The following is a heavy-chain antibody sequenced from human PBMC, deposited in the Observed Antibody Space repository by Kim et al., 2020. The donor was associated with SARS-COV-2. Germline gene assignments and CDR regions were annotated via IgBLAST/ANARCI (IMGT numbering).Heavy chain of an antibody. CDR3: ARAEEIGSGSYYTDRANYFDY. D-gene: IGHD3-10*01. Sequence: SETLSLTCAVYGGSFSGYYWSWIRQPPGKGLEWIGEINHSGSTNYNPSLKSRVTISVDTSKNQFSLKLSSVTAADTAVYYCARAEEIGSGSYYTDRANYFDYWGQGTLVTVSS. CDR1: GGSFSGYY. CDR2: INHSGST. V-gene: IGHV4-34*01. J-gene: IGHJ4*02.